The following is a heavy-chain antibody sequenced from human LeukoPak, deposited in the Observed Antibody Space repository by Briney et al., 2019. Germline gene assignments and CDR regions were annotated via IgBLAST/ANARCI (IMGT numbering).Heavy chain of an antibody. Sequence: GRSLRLSCAASGFTFSRYGMHWVRQAPGKGLEWVAVIWYDGSNKYYADSVKGRFTISRDNSKNTLYLQMNSLRAEDTAVYYCARDSGDAVDYWGQGTLVTVSS. CDR2: IWYDGSNK. V-gene: IGHV3-33*01. J-gene: IGHJ4*02. CDR1: GFTFSRYG. CDR3: ARDSGDAVDY.